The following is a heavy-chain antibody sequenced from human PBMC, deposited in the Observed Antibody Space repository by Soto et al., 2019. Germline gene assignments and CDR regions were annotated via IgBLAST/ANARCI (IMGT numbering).Heavy chain of an antibody. J-gene: IGHJ6*02. CDR1: GGTFSSYA. Sequence: SVKVSCKASGGTFSSYAISWVRQAPGQGLEWMGGIIPIFGTANYAQKFQGRVTITADESTSTAYMELSSLRSEDTAVYYCARDRSLDTAMVYYYYYYGMDVWGQGTTVTVSS. V-gene: IGHV1-69*13. CDR2: IIPIFGTA. D-gene: IGHD5-18*01. CDR3: ARDRSLDTAMVYYYYYYGMDV.